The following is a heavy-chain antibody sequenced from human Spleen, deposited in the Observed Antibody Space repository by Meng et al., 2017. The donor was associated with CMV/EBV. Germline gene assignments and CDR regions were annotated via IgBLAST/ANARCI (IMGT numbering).Heavy chain of an antibody. V-gene: IGHV3-30-3*01. J-gene: IGHJ6*02. CDR2: ISYDGSNK. CDR1: GFTFSSYA. CDR3: TTSFTLTTLYSYYNEMDV. Sequence: GGSLRLSCAASGFTFSSYAMHWVRQAPGKGLEWVAVISYDGSNKYYADSVKGRFTISRDNSKNTLYLQMNSLRAEDTAVYYCTTSFTLTTLYSYYNEMDVWGQGTTVTVSS. D-gene: IGHD4-11*01.